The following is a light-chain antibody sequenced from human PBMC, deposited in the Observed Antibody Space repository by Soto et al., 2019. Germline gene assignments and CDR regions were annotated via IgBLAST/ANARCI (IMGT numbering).Light chain of an antibody. CDR1: QSVGTW. J-gene: IGKJ4*01. V-gene: IGKV1D-16*01. CDR2: AAS. CDR3: QQYNHYPLT. Sequence: DIQLTQSPSSLAASVGDRVTITCRASQSVGTWLGWYQQKPDRAPKSLIYAASKLQNGVPSRFNGNGSGTDFTLTIDSLQPEDLGTYYCQQYNHYPLTFGGGTKVEI.